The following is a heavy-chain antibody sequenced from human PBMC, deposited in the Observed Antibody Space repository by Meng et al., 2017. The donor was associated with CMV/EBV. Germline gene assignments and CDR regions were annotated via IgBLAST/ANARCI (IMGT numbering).Heavy chain of an antibody. CDR2: IYSGGST. CDR1: GFTFDDYG. J-gene: IGHJ4*02. V-gene: IGHV3-53*01. Sequence: GESLKISCAASGFTFDDYGMSWVRQAPGKGLEWVSVIYSGGSTYYADSVKGRFTISRDNSKNTLYLQMNSLRAEDTAVYYCARGLRGSGITKRFLEWLPMAYWGQGTLVTVSS. CDR3: ARGLRGSGITKRFLEWLPMAY. D-gene: IGHD3-3*01.